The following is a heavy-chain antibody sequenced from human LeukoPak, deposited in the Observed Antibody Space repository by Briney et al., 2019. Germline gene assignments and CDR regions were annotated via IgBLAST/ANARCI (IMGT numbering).Heavy chain of an antibody. Sequence: GRSLRLSCAASGFTFTNYPMHWVRQAPGKGLEWVAVLWSDGIKTDYADPVKGRFTISRDDSKNSLYLQMNSLRAEDTAIYYCTRVGYIDEGIDYWGQGTLVTVSS. CDR1: GFTFTNYP. J-gene: IGHJ4*02. CDR2: LWSDGIKT. D-gene: IGHD5-24*01. CDR3: TRVGYIDEGIDY. V-gene: IGHV3-33*03.